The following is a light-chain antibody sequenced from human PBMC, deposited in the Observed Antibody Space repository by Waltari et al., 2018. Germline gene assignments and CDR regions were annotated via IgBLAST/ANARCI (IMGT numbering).Light chain of an antibody. CDR2: DDT. J-gene: IGLJ2*01. Sequence: YVLTQPPSVSVAPGQTARIPCGGSKLGIKSVHWHQQTPGRAPILVVYDDTDRPSGISERFSGSNAGNTATLIISGVEAGDEADYYCQVWDSRTDHVIFGGGTKLTVL. CDR1: KLGIKS. V-gene: IGLV3-21*02. CDR3: QVWDSRTDHVI.